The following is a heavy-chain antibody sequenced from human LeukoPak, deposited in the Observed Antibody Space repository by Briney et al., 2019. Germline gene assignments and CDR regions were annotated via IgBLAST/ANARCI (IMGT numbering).Heavy chain of an antibody. V-gene: IGHV4-59*08. Sequence: SETLSLTCAVSGGSISSSYWSWIRQPPGKGLGWIGYIYYSGGTNYNPSLKSRVTISVDTSKNQFSLKLSSVTAADTAVYYCARLMYYGMDVWGQGTTVTVFS. D-gene: IGHD3-16*01. CDR3: ARLMYYGMDV. CDR1: GGSISSSY. J-gene: IGHJ6*02. CDR2: IYYSGGT.